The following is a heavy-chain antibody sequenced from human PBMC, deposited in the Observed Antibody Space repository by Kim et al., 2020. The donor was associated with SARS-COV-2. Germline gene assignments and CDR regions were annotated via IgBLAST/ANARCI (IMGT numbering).Heavy chain of an antibody. CDR1: GNSISDYY. V-gene: IGHV4-59*01. CDR3: ARGAGSGWYVGVGY. D-gene: IGHD6-19*01. CDR2: IYYTGST. Sequence: SETLSLTCTVSGNSISDYYWSWIRQPPGKGLEWIGYIYYTGSTNHNPSLKSRVTISVDTSKNQFSLKVSSVNAANTAVYYCARGAGSGWYVGVGYWGQGTLVTVSS. J-gene: IGHJ4*02.